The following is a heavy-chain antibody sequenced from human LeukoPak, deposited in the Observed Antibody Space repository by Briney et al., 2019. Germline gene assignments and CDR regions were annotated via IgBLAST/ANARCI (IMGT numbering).Heavy chain of an antibody. D-gene: IGHD2-15*01. CDR3: AGGWSQNGMDV. CDR2: IYYSGST. V-gene: IGHV4-31*03. J-gene: IGHJ6*02. Sequence: SETLSLTCTVSGGSISSGGYYWSWMRQHRGKGLEWIGYIYYSGSTYYNPSLKSRVTISVDTSKNQFSLKLSSVTAADTAVYYCAGGWSQNGMDVWGQGTTVTVSS. CDR1: GGSISSGGYY.